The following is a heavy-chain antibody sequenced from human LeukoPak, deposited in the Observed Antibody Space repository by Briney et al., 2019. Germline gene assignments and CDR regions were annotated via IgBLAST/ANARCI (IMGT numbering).Heavy chain of an antibody. Sequence: PGGSLRLSCAASGFTFSNYEMNWVRQAPGKGLEWVSQITSSGSTIYYADSVKGRFTISRDNAKNSLYLQMNSLRAEDTAVYYCVWGSYRYRAPGYWGQGTLVTVSS. D-gene: IGHD3-16*02. CDR2: ITSSGSTI. CDR1: GFTFSNYE. V-gene: IGHV3-48*03. J-gene: IGHJ4*02. CDR3: VWGSYRYRAPGY.